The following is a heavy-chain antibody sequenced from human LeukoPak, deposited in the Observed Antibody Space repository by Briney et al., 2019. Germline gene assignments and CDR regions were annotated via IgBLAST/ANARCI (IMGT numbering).Heavy chain of an antibody. Sequence: SETLSLTCAVYGGSFSGYYWSWIRQPPGKGLEWIGEINHSGSTNYNPSLKSRVTISVDTSKNQFSLKLSSVTAADTAVYYCASFFGSSWSVDYWGQGTLVTVSS. V-gene: IGHV4-34*01. D-gene: IGHD6-13*01. CDR1: GGSFSGYY. CDR3: ASFFGSSWSVDY. CDR2: INHSGST. J-gene: IGHJ4*02.